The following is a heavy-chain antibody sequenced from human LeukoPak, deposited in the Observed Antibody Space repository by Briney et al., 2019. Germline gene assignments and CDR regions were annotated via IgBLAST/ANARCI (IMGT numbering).Heavy chain of an antibody. CDR1: GGSISSSNW. CDR3: ARGVTYYDILTGYRNWFDP. CDR2: IYHSGST. Sequence: SRTLSLTCAVSGGSISSSNWWSWVRQPPGKGLEWIGKIYHSGSTNYNPSLKSRVTISVDKSKNQFSLKLSSVTAADTAVYYCARGVTYYDILTGYRNWFDPWGQGTLVTVSS. V-gene: IGHV4-4*02. D-gene: IGHD3-9*01. J-gene: IGHJ5*02.